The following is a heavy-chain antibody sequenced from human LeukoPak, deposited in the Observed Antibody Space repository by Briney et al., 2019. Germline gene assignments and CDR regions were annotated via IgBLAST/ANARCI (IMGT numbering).Heavy chain of an antibody. CDR2: IYYSGST. V-gene: IGHV4-39*01. Sequence: PSETLSLTCTVSGGSISSSRDYWGWIRQPPGKGLEWIGSIYYSGSTYYNPSLKSRVTISVDTSKNQFSLKPSSVTAADTAVYYCARHVEIAVAGPIDYWGQGTLVTVSS. D-gene: IGHD6-19*01. J-gene: IGHJ4*02. CDR3: ARHVEIAVAGPIDY. CDR1: GGSISSSRDY.